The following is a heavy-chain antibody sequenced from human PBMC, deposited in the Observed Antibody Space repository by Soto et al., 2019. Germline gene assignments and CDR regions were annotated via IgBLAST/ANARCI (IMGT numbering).Heavy chain of an antibody. Sequence: QVQLVQSGAEVKKPGSSVKVSCKASGGTFSSYAISWVRQAPGQGLEWMGGIIPIFGTANYAQKFQGRVTITADESTSTAYMEQIRLRYEDTDVYYCASHGNGLELRDYCYYYGMDVWGQGTTVTVSS. D-gene: IGHD1-7*01. J-gene: IGHJ6*02. CDR2: IIPIFGTA. V-gene: IGHV1-69*01. CDR3: ASHGNGLELRDYCYYYGMDV. CDR1: GGTFSSYA.